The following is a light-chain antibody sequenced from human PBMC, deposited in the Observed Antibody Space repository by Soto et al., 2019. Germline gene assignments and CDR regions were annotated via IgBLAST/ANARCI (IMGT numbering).Light chain of an antibody. V-gene: IGLV2-11*01. J-gene: IGLJ1*01. CDR1: SSDVGRYNF. Sequence: QSVLTQPRSVSGSPGQSVTISRTGTSSDVGRYNFVSWYQQHPDKAPKLMIYDVIKRPSGVPDRFSGSKSGNTASLTIYGLQAEDEADYHCCSYAGSYTHVFGTGTKVTVL. CDR2: DVI. CDR3: CSYAGSYTHV.